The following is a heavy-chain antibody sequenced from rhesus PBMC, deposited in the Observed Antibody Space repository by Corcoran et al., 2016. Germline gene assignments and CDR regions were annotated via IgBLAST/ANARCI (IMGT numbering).Heavy chain of an antibody. CDR3: AKGIRQRLARTGRVDY. V-gene: IGHV4-147*01. D-gene: IGHD6-31*01. J-gene: IGHJ4*01. Sequence: QVQLQESGPGVVKPSETLSLTCAVSGGSISSYWWGWIRQPPGKGLEWMGQIYVGRGSTSYNPSLKSRVTSSSDTSKNQFSLKLSSVTAADTAVYYCAKGIRQRLARTGRVDYWGQGVLVTVSS. CDR2: IYVGRGST. CDR1: GGSISSYW.